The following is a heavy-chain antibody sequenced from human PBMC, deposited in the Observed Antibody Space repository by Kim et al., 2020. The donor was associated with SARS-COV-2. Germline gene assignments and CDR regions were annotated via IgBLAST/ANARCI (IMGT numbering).Heavy chain of an antibody. J-gene: IGHJ1*01. D-gene: IGHD2-8*02. Sequence: GGSLRLSCAASGFTFSSYGMHWVRQAPGKGLEWVAVISYDGSNKYYADSVKGRFTISRDNSKNTLYLQMNSLRAEDTAVYYCAKDSGGVGGYFQHWGQGTLVTVSS. CDR1: GFTFSSYG. CDR2: ISYDGSNK. V-gene: IGHV3-30*18. CDR3: AKDSGGVGGYFQH.